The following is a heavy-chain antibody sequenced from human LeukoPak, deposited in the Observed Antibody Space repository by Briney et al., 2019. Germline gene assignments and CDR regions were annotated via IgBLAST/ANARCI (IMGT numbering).Heavy chain of an antibody. J-gene: IGHJ4*02. Sequence: SETLSLTCTVSGYSISSGYYWGWIRQPPGKGLEWIGSIYHSGSTYYNPSLKSRVTISVDTSKNQFSLKLSSVTAADTAVYYCARQLRVTARPFDYWGQGTLVTVSS. CDR3: ARQLRVTARPFDY. CDR2: IYHSGST. D-gene: IGHD6-6*01. CDR1: GYSISSGYY. V-gene: IGHV4-38-2*02.